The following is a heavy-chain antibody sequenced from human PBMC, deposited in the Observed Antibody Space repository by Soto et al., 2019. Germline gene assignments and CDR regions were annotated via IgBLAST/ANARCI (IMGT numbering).Heavy chain of an antibody. CDR3: ARGQYYSSGSAATSYFYFGIDV. CDR2: IIPVFGNT. D-gene: IGHD3-10*01. V-gene: IGHV1-69*06. CDR1: GRSFSSDG. J-gene: IGHJ6*02. Sequence: VASVKVSCKASGRSFSSDGVSWVRQAPGQGLEWMGGIIPVFGNTKYVQRFQGRLTITADKSTSTVYMEMSSLSSEDTAVYFCARGQYYSSGSAATSYFYFGIDVWGQGTTVTVSS.